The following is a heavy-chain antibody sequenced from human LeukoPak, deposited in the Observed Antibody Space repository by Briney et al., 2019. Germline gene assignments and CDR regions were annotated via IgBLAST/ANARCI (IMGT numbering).Heavy chain of an antibody. J-gene: IGHJ4*02. V-gene: IGHV4-34*01. D-gene: IGHD3-10*01. CDR2: INHSGST. CDR3: ARRERSRLWFGELAGGPFDY. Sequence: SETLSLTCAVYGGSFSGYYWSWIRQPPGKGLEWIGEINHSGSTNYNPSLKSRVTISVDTSKNQFSLKLSSVTAADTAVYYRARRERSRLWFGELAGGPFDYWGQGTLVTVSS. CDR1: GGSFSGYY.